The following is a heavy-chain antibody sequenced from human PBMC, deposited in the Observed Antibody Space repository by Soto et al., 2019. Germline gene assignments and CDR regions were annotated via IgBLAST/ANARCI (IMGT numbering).Heavy chain of an antibody. J-gene: IGHJ6*03. Sequence: QVQLVESGGGVVQPGRSLRLSCAASGFTFISYGMHWVRQAPGKGLEWGAVISYDGSNTYYADSVKGRFTISRDNSKNTLYLQIDGLRAEDTAVYYCAKCVSFNRYFYYYMDVWGKGTTVTVSS. CDR3: AKCVSFNRYFYYYMDV. CDR2: ISYDGSNT. V-gene: IGHV3-30*18. CDR1: GFTFISYG.